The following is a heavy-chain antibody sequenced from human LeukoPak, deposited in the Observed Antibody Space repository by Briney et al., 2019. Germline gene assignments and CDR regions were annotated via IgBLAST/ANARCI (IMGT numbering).Heavy chain of an antibody. Sequence: KSSETLSLTCTVSSGSISTSNYYWGWVRQPPGKALEWIGNIFYSGSTYYSPSLKSRVTISLDTSRNQFSLMLSSVTAADTAVYYCARRFKPQQLVIGYNNFFDPWGQGTLVTVSS. CDR2: IFYSGST. D-gene: IGHD6-13*01. J-gene: IGHJ5*02. CDR1: SGSISTSNYY. CDR3: ARRFKPQQLVIGYNNFFDP. V-gene: IGHV4-39*07.